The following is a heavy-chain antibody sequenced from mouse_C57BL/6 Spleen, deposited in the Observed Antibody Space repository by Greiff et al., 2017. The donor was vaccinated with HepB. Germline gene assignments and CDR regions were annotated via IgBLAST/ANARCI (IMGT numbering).Heavy chain of an antibody. CDR1: GYSFTDYN. D-gene: IGHD1-1*01. J-gene: IGHJ1*03. CDR2: INPNYGTT. CDR3: ARLGYYGSSSYWYFDV. Sequence: EVQLQQSGPELVKPGASVKISCKASGYSFTDYNMNWVKQSNGKSLEWIGVINPNYGTTSYNQKFKGKATLTVDQSSSTAYMQLNRLTSEDSAVYYCARLGYYGSSSYWYFDVWGTGTTVTVSS. V-gene: IGHV1-39*01.